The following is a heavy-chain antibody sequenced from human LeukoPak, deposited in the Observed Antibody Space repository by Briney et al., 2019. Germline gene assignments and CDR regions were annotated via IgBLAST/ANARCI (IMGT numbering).Heavy chain of an antibody. J-gene: IGHJ6*02. CDR2: IHYSGST. V-gene: IGHV4-59*12. D-gene: IGHD6-19*01. CDR1: GGSITNYY. Sequence: PSETLSLTCTVSGGSITNYYWTWIRQPPGKGLEWIGYIHYSGSTNYNPSLKSRVTISVDTSKNQFSLKLSSVTAADTAVYYCASDLRVAGDYYYYYGMDVWGQGTTVTVSS. CDR3: ASDLRVAGDYYYYYGMDV.